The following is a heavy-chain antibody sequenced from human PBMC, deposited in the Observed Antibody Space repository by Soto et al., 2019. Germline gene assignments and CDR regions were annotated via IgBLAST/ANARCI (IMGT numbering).Heavy chain of an antibody. CDR1: GGSFSGYY. D-gene: IGHD3-22*01. Sequence: SETLSLTCAVYGGSFSGYYWSWIRQPPGKGLEWIGEIHHSGSTNSNPYLKSRVTISVDTSKNQLSLKLSSVTAADTAVYYCARAGGYYRRNWFDPWRQGNLVTVAS. CDR2: IHHSGST. V-gene: IGHV4-34*01. CDR3: ARAGGYYRRNWFDP. J-gene: IGHJ5*02.